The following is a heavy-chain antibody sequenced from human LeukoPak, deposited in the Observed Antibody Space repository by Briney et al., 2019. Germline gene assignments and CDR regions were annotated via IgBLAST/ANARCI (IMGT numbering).Heavy chain of an antibody. D-gene: IGHD2-2*01. J-gene: IGHJ6*02. CDR3: ARVPPQYCSSTSCLLYYYYGMDV. Sequence: SETLSLTCAVYGGSFSGYYWSWIRQPPGKGLEWIGEINHSGSTNYNPSLKSRVTISVDTSKNQFSLKLSSVTAADTAVYYCARVPPQYCSSTSCLLYYYYGMDVWGQGTTVTVSS. CDR2: INHSGST. CDR1: GGSFSGYY. V-gene: IGHV4-34*01.